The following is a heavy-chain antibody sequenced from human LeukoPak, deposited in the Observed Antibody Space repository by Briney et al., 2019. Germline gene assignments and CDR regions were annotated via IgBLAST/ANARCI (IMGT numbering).Heavy chain of an antibody. V-gene: IGHV3-43D*03. Sequence: GGSLRLSCAASGFTFDDYAMHWVRQAPGKGLEWVSLISWDGGSTYYADSVKGRFTISRDNSKNSLYLQMNSLRAEDTALYYCAKDSSSAINYYYYMDVWGKGTTVTVSS. CDR1: GFTFDDYA. CDR3: AKDSSSAINYYYYMDV. CDR2: ISWDGGST. D-gene: IGHD6-6*01. J-gene: IGHJ6*03.